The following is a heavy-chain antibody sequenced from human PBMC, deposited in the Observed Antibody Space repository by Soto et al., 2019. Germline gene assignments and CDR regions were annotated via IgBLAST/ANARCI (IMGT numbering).Heavy chain of an antibody. CDR1: GGSFSGYY. D-gene: IGHD6-13*01. CDR2: INHSGST. Sequence: SETLSLTCAVYGGSFSGYYWSWIRQPPGKGLEWIGEINHSGSTNYNPSLKSRVTISVDTSKNQFSLKLSSVTAADTAVYYCARGGRGSSWYIFSYYYYMDVWGKGTTVTVSS. V-gene: IGHV4-34*01. CDR3: ARGGRGSSWYIFSYYYYMDV. J-gene: IGHJ6*03.